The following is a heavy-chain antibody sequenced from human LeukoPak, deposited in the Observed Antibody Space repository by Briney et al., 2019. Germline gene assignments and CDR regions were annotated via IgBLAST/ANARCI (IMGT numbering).Heavy chain of an antibody. CDR2: INPKSCGT. Sequence: ASEKGSCKASGYTFNRYYMQWVRQAPGQGQERKGWINPKSCGTNYAQKFQGRVTMTRDTSISTAYMELSRLRSYDAAVYYCARDSVRALGWFDPWGQGTLVTVSS. CDR1: GYTFNRYY. J-gene: IGHJ5*02. D-gene: IGHD3-10*01. V-gene: IGHV1-2*02. CDR3: ARDSVRALGWFDP.